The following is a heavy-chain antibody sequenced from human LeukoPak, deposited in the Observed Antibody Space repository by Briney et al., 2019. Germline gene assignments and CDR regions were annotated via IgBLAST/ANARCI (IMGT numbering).Heavy chain of an antibody. J-gene: IGHJ4*02. D-gene: IGHD4/OR15-4a*01. Sequence: SETLSLTCTVSGGSISSSTYYWGWIRQPPGKGLEWIGSIDYNGYTDYNPSLKSRVTISVDTSKTQFSLTLTSVTAAGTAVYYRAKYMGGTMFDYWGQGTLVTVSS. V-gene: IGHV4-39*01. CDR2: IDYNGYT. CDR3: AKYMGGTMFDY. CDR1: GGSISSSTYY.